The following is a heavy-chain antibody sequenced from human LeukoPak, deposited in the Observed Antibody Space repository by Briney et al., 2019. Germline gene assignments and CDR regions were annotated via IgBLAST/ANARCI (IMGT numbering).Heavy chain of an antibody. V-gene: IGHV3-21*01. D-gene: IGHD3-22*01. CDR1: GFTVSSNY. CDR3: ARVLNDYDSSGLGY. CDR2: ISSSGRYL. J-gene: IGHJ4*02. Sequence: EPGGSLRLSCAASGFTVSSNYMNWVRQAPGKGLEWVPSISSSGRYLYYADSVKGRFTISRDNAKNSLYLQMNSLRAEDTAVYYCARVLNDYDSSGLGYWGQGTLVTVSP.